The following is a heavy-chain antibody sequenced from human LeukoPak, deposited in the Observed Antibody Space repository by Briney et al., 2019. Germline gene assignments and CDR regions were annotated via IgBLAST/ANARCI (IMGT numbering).Heavy chain of an antibody. CDR3: ARDLSQVGVVTLGASDI. V-gene: IGHV4-59*01. Sequence: SETLSLTCTVSGGSISGYYWNWIRQPPGKGLEWIGYIYYSGSTNYNPSLKSRVTISVDTSKNQFSLELTSVTAADTAVYYCARDLSQVGVVTLGASDIWGQGTMVTVSS. CDR2: IYYSGST. CDR1: GGSISGYY. J-gene: IGHJ3*02. D-gene: IGHD3-3*01.